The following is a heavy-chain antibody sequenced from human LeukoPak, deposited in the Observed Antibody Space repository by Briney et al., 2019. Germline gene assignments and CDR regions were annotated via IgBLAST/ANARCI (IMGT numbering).Heavy chain of an antibody. V-gene: IGHV3-13*01. CDR1: GFTLGSHD. D-gene: IGHD5-18*01. J-gene: IGHJ4*02. Sequence: GGSLRLSCTASGFTLGSHDIHWVRQTTGEGLEWVAAIASGFQTFYAGSVKGRFTVSREDAKNSLYLQMNSLRAGDTAVYYCVREARGYHYTYFDYWGQGTLVTVSS. CDR3: VREARGYHYTYFDY. CDR2: IASGFQT.